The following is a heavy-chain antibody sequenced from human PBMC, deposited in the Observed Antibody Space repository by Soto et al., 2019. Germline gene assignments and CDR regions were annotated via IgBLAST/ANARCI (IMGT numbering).Heavy chain of an antibody. CDR3: ARGLPPGYCTNGVCPFDY. J-gene: IGHJ4*02. D-gene: IGHD2-8*01. CDR1: GFTFSSYE. CDR2: ISSSGSTI. V-gene: IGHV3-48*03. Sequence: GGSLRLSCAASGFTFSSYEMNWVRQAPGKGLEWVSYISSSGSTIYYADSVKGRFTISRDTAKNSLYLQMNSLRAEDTAVYYCARGLPPGYCTNGVCPFDYWGQGTLVTVSS.